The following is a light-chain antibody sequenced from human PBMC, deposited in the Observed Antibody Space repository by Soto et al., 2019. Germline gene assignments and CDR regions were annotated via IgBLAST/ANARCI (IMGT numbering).Light chain of an antibody. Sequence: QSVLTQPASVSGSPGQSITISCTGTSSDVGGYNYVSWYQQHPGKAPKLMIYDVSNRPSGVSNRFSGSKSGNTASLTISGLQAEDEADYYCSSYTSSSTLLSVFGTGTNVTVL. V-gene: IGLV2-14*01. CDR2: DVS. CDR1: SSDVGGYNY. CDR3: SSYTSSSTLLSV. J-gene: IGLJ1*01.